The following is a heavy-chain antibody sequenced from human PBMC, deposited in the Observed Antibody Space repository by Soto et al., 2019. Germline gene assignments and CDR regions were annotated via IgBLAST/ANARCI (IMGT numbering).Heavy chain of an antibody. CDR2: ISYDGSNK. V-gene: IGHV3-30-3*01. Sequence: GGSLRLSCAASGFTFSIYAMHWVRHAPGKGLEWVAVISYDGSNKYYADSVKGRFTISRDNSKNTLYLQMNSLRAEDTAVYYCARGDYDFWSGYYTGVYYYYGMDVWGQGTTVTVSS. CDR3: ARGDYDFWSGYYTGVYYYYGMDV. J-gene: IGHJ6*02. D-gene: IGHD3-3*01. CDR1: GFTFSIYA.